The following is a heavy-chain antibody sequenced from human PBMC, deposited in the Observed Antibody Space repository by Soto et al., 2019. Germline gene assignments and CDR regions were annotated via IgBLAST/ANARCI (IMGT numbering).Heavy chain of an antibody. V-gene: IGHV1-69*13. D-gene: IGHD5-12*01. CDR3: ARDPYSEQRDYYYYGMDV. J-gene: IGHJ6*02. Sequence: ASVKVSCKASGGTFSSYAISWVRQAPGQGLEWMGGIIPIFGTANYAQKFQGRVTITADESTSTAYMELSSLRSEDTAVYYCARDPYSEQRDYYYYGMDVWGQGTTVTVSS. CDR1: GGTFSSYA. CDR2: IIPIFGTA.